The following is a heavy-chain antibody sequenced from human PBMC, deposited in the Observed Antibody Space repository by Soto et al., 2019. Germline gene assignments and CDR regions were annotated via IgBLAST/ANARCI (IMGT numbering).Heavy chain of an antibody. CDR3: AREERIAAAGGFMDV. Sequence: GASVKVSCKASGGTFSSYAISWVRQAPGQGLEWMGGIIPIFGTANYAQKFQGRVTITADESTSTAYMELSSLRSEDTAVYYCAREERIAAAGGFMDVWGQGTTVTVSS. CDR2: IIPIFGTA. J-gene: IGHJ6*02. CDR1: GGTFSSYA. D-gene: IGHD6-13*01. V-gene: IGHV1-69*13.